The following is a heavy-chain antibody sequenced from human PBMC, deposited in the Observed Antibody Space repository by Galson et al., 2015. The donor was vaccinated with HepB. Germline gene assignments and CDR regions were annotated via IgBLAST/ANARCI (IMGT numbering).Heavy chain of an antibody. CDR1: GFTFSDNY. CDR3: ATSLNNHFLAGYDAFAI. CDR2: ISGKTDYI. Sequence: SLRLSCAASGFTFSDNYMTWIRQAPGKGLEWLSYISGKTDYINYADSVKGRFTISRDNAKNSLYLQMSSLRAEDTAVYYCATSLNNHFLAGYDAFAIWGQGTMVTVSS. J-gene: IGHJ3*02. D-gene: IGHD3/OR15-3a*01. V-gene: IGHV3-11*06.